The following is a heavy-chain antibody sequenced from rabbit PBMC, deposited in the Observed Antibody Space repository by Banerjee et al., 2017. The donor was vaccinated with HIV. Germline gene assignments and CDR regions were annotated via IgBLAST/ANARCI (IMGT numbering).Heavy chain of an antibody. CDR3: ARDLAGVIGWNFNL. CDR2: IYAGSSGST. J-gene: IGHJ4*01. CDR1: GLDFSSSYW. D-gene: IGHD4-1*01. V-gene: IGHV1S45*01. Sequence: LEESGGDLVKPAGSLTLTCTASGLDFSSSYWMCWVRQAPGKGLEWIACIYAGSSGSTYYASWAKGRFTISKASWTTVTLQMTSLTAADTASYFCARDLAGVIGWNFNLWGPGTLVTVS.